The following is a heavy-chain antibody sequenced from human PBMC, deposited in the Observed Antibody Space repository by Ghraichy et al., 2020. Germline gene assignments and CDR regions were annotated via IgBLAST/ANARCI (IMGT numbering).Heavy chain of an antibody. V-gene: IGHV3-33*01. D-gene: IGHD3-9*01. Sequence: LSLTCAASGFTFSSFGMHWVRQAPGKGLEWVAVIWYNGNNRHYVDSVKGRFTISRDNSKNMVYLQMNSLRAEDTAVYYCARDSNRYYFDYWGQGTQVTVSS. J-gene: IGHJ4*02. CDR3: ARDSNRYYFDY. CDR2: IWYNGNNR. CDR1: GFTFSSFG.